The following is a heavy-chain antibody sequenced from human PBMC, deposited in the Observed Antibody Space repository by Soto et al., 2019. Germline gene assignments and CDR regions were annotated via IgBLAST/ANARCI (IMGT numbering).Heavy chain of an antibody. V-gene: IGHV3-30*18. CDR3: AKVLRSGEPDDAFDI. Sequence: PGGSLRLSCAASGFTFSSYGMHWVRQAPGKGLEWVAVISYDGSNKYYADSVKGRFTISRDNSKNTLYLQMNSLRAEDTAVYYCAKVLRSGEPDDAFDIWGQGTMVTVSS. D-gene: IGHD2-15*01. J-gene: IGHJ3*02. CDR1: GFTFSSYG. CDR2: ISYDGSNK.